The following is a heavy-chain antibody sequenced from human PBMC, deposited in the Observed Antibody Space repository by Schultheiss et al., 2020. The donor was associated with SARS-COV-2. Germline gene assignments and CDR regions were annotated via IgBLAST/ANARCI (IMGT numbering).Heavy chain of an antibody. CDR1: GFTVSSNY. J-gene: IGHJ4*02. CDR2: IYSGGST. D-gene: IGHD6-6*01. Sequence: SCAASGFTVSSNYMSWVRQAPGKGLEWVSVIYSGGSTYYADSVKGRFTISRDNSKNTLSLQMNSLRAEDTAVYYCAKDGSDSSYYFDYWGQGTLVTVAS. V-gene: IGHV3-53*01. CDR3: AKDGSDSSYYFDY.